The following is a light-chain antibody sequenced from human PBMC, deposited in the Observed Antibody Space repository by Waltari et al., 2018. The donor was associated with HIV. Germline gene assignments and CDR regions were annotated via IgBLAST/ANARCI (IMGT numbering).Light chain of an antibody. CDR3: QAWDFITAV. J-gene: IGLJ2*01. V-gene: IGLV3-1*01. Sequence: SFDLTQPPSVSVSPGQTAIIPCSGDQLGSDYTSWYQQRPGQSPVLVIYQHAKRPSGIPERFSGSKSGKTATLTISGTQPMDEADYYCQAWDFITAVFGGGTKLTVL. CDR1: QLGSDY. CDR2: QHA.